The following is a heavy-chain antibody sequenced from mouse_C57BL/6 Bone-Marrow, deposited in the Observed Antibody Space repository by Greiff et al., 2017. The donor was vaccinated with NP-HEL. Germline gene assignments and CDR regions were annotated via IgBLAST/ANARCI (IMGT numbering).Heavy chain of an antibody. CDR1: GFTFSDYG. CDR2: ISRGSSTI. CDR3: ARNGSSAFDY. Sequence: EVQLVESGGGLVKPGGSLKLSCAASGFTFSDYGMHWVRQAPEKGLEWVAYISRGSSTIYYADTVKGRITISRDNAKNTRFLQLTSLRSEDTAMYYCARNGSSAFDYWGQGTTLTVSS. D-gene: IGHD1-1*01. J-gene: IGHJ2*01. V-gene: IGHV5-17*01.